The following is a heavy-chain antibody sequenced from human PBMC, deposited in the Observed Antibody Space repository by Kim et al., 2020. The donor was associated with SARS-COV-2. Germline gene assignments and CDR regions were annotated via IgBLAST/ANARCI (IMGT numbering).Heavy chain of an antibody. Sequence: QKFQGRVTITADESTSTAYMELSSLRSEDTAVYYCARGGGEQLAPYGMDVWGQGTTVTVSS. D-gene: IGHD6-6*01. J-gene: IGHJ6*02. CDR3: ARGGGEQLAPYGMDV. V-gene: IGHV1-69*01.